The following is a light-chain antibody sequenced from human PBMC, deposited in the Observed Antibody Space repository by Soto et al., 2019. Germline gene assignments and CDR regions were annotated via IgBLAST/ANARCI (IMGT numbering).Light chain of an antibody. CDR2: DAS. Sequence: EIVLKQSPATLSLSPGERANISCRASQSVSSYLAWYQQKPGQAPRLLIYDASNRATGIPARFSGSGSGTDFTLPISSLEPEDFAVYYCQQRSTFGQGTKVEIK. CDR1: QSVSSY. CDR3: QQRST. J-gene: IGKJ1*01. V-gene: IGKV3-11*01.